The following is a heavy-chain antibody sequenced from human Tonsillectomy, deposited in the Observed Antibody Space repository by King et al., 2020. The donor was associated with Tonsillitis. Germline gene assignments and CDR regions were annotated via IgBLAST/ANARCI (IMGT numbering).Heavy chain of an antibody. D-gene: IGHD5-12*01. CDR3: AKDLVGGGGLFDY. J-gene: IGHJ4*02. V-gene: IGHV3-30*18. CDR2: ISNDGTNK. Sequence: VQLVESGGGVVQPGRSLRLSCAASGFTFSSYGMHWVRQAPGKGLEWVAVISNDGTNKYYADSVKGRFTISRDTSKNTLYLQMSSLRAEDTAVYYCAKDLVGGGGLFDYWGQGTLVTVSS. CDR1: GFTFSSYG.